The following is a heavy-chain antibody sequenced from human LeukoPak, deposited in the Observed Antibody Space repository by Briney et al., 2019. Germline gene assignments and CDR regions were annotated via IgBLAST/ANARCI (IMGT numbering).Heavy chain of an antibody. D-gene: IGHD6-19*01. V-gene: IGHV4-59*08. CDR1: GGSISSYY. J-gene: IGHJ4*02. Sequence: SETLSLTCTVSGGSISSYYWSWIRQPPGKGLEWIGSIYHSGSTYYNPSLKSRVTISVDTSKNQFSLKLSSVTAADTAVYYCARLAVAGTLDYWGQGTLVTVSS. CDR2: IYHSGST. CDR3: ARLAVAGTLDY.